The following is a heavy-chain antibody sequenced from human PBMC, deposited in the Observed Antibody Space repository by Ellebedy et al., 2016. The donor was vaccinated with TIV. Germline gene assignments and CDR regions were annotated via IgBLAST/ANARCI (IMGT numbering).Heavy chain of an antibody. CDR3: TRDGGRFGDLGRDAFDI. CDR2: IGIAGDT. J-gene: IGHJ3*02. D-gene: IGHD3-10*01. Sequence: GESLKISXAASGFTFSNYDMHWVRQTTGKSLEWVSTIGIAGDTYYSGSVKGRFTISRENAESSLYLQVNSLRAGDTAVYYCTRDGGRFGDLGRDAFDIWGQGTTVIVSS. CDR1: GFTFSNYD. V-gene: IGHV3-13*01.